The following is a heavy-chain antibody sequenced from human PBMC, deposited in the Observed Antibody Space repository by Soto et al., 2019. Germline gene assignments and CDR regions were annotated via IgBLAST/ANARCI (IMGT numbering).Heavy chain of an antibody. CDR1: GYTFTGYY. CDR2: INPNSGGT. CDR3: ARGESAYYYGMDV. J-gene: IGHJ6*02. V-gene: IGHV1-2*04. D-gene: IGHD6-13*01. Sequence: QVQLVQSGAEVKKPGASVQVSCKASGYTFTGYYMPWVRQAPGQGLEWMGWINPNSGGTKYAQKFQGWVTMTRDTSISTAYMELSRLRSDDTAVYYCARGESAYYYGMDVWGQGTTVTVSS.